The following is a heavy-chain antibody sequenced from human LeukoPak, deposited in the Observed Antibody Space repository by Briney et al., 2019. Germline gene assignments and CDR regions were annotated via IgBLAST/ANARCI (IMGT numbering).Heavy chain of an antibody. Sequence: ASVEVSCKASGYTFTSYYMHWVRQAPGQGLEWMGIINPSGGSTSYAQKFQGRVTMTRDTSTSTVYMELSSLRSEDTAVYYCARESGGYCSSTSCYGPYYYYGMDVWGQGTTVTVSS. J-gene: IGHJ6*02. CDR2: INPSGGST. V-gene: IGHV1-46*01. D-gene: IGHD2-2*01. CDR3: ARESGGYCSSTSCYGPYYYYGMDV. CDR1: GYTFTSYY.